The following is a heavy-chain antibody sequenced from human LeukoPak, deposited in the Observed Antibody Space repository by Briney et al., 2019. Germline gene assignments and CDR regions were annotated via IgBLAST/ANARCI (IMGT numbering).Heavy chain of an antibody. CDR1: DDSISDYY. V-gene: IGHV4-59*01. D-gene: IGHD3-10*01. Sequence: SETLSLTCTVSDDSISDYYRGRIRQPPGKGLEWIGYVYYSGSTNYNPSLKSRVAISIDTSKNQFSLKLSSVTAADTAMYYCARAAPSYYGSGSLGSYYYGMDVWGQGTTVTVSS. CDR2: VYYSGST. CDR3: ARAAPSYYGSGSLGSYYYGMDV. J-gene: IGHJ6*02.